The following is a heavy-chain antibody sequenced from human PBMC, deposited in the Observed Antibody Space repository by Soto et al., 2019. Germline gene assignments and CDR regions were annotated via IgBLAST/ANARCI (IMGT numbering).Heavy chain of an antibody. D-gene: IGHD3-22*01. CDR3: ARGVNGYEYFITMIMDV. CDR2: IKQDGSEK. J-gene: IGHJ6*02. CDR1: GFPFSSYW. V-gene: IGHV3-7*03. Sequence: GVSLRLCCAASGFPFSSYWMSWVRPAPGKGLEWVANIKQDGSEKYYVDSVKGRFTISRDNAKNSLYLQMNSLRAEDTAVYYCARGVNGYEYFITMIMDVWGQGTTVTVSS.